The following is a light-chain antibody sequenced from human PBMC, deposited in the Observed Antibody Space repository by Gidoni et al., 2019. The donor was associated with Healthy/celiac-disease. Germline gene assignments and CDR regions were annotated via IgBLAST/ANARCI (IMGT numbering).Light chain of an antibody. CDR2: AAS. CDR1: QSISSY. V-gene: IGKV1-39*01. J-gene: IGKJ1*01. Sequence: DIQMTQSPSSLSASVGDRVTISCRASQSISSYLNWYQQKPGKAPKLLIYAASSLQSGVPSRVSGSGSGTDFTLTISSLQPEDFATYYFQQSYSTPRTFGQXTKVEIK. CDR3: QQSYSTPRT.